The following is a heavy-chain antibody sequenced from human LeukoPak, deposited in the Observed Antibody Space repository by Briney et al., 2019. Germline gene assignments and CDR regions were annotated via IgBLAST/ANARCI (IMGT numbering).Heavy chain of an antibody. CDR1: GFTFSNYA. J-gene: IGHJ4*02. D-gene: IGHD6-13*01. CDR2: ISGGGTAT. V-gene: IGHV3-23*01. Sequence: GGSLRLSCAASGFTFSNYAMNWVRQAPGKGLEWVSGISGGGTATYYADSVKGRFTISRDNSKNTLFLQMNSLRAEDTAVYHCVKGSLSSWPAFDYWGQGTLVAVSS. CDR3: VKGSLSSWPAFDY.